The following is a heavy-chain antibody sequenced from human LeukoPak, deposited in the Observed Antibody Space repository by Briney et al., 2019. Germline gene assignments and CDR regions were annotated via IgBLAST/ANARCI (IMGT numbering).Heavy chain of an antibody. CDR2: INPNSGGT. CDR1: GYTFTGYF. Sequence: VASVKVSCKASGYTFTGYFIHWVRQAPGQGLEWMGWINPNSGGTNYAQKFQGRVTMTRDTSISTAYMELSRLRSDDTAVYYCAISDYGGKSPPLDYWGQGTLVTVSS. V-gene: IGHV1-2*02. D-gene: IGHD4-23*01. J-gene: IGHJ4*02. CDR3: AISDYGGKSPPLDY.